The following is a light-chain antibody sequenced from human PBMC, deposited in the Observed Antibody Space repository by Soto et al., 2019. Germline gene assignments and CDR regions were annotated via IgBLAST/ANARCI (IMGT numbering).Light chain of an antibody. CDR2: NVS. V-gene: IGLV2-14*01. Sequence: QSALTQPASVSGSPGQSITISCTGTSSDVGGYNYVSWYQQHPGKAPKLMIYNVSNRPSGVSNRFSGSKSGNTASLTISGIQDEDEDDYYCSAYTRSSTRVFGTGTKLTVL. CDR1: SSDVGGYNY. CDR3: SAYTRSSTRV. J-gene: IGLJ1*01.